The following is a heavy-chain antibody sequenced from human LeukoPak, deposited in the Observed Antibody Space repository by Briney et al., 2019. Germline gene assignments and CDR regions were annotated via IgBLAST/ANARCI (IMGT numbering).Heavy chain of an antibody. J-gene: IGHJ6*02. CDR3: ARHESKWLIGTYYYYGMDV. Sequence: GESLQISRMGSGYSFTSYWIGWVRQMPGKGLAWMGIIYPGDSDTRYSPSFQGQVTISADKSISTAYLQWSSLKASDTAMYYCARHESKWLIGTYYYYGMDVWGQGTTVTVSS. CDR1: GYSFTSYW. V-gene: IGHV5-51*01. CDR2: IYPGDSDT. D-gene: IGHD6-19*01.